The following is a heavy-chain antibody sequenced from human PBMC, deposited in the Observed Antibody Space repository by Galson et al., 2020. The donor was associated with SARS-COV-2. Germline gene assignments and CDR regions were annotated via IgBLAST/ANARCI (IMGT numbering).Heavy chain of an antibody. J-gene: IGHJ6*02. CDR3: ASVVYFGMDV. CDR2: ISSGSLYL. Sequence: GASLTISCAVSGFTFSNYIMNWVRQAPGKGLEWVSSISSGSLYLYYADSVKGRFTIYRDNAKNSLYQQMNSLRVEDTGVYYCASVVYFGMDVWGQGTTVTVSS. CDR1: GFTFSNYI. V-gene: IGHV3-21*01. D-gene: IGHD2-15*01.